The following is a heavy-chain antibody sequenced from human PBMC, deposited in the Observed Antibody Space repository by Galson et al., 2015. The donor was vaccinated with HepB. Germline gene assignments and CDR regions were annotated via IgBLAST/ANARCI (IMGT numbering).Heavy chain of an antibody. J-gene: IGHJ6*02. CDR3: ARDPGLLWFGDQYYYYGMDV. D-gene: IGHD3-10*01. Sequence: SLRLSCAASGFTFSSYSMNWVRQAPGKGLEWVSSISSSSSYIYYADSVKGRFTISRDNAKNSLYLQMNSLRAEDTAVYYCARDPGLLWFGDQYYYYGMDVWGQGTTVTVSS. CDR2: ISSSSSYI. CDR1: GFTFSSYS. V-gene: IGHV3-21*01.